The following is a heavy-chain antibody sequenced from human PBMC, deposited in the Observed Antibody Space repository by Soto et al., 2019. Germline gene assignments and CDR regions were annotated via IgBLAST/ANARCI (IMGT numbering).Heavy chain of an antibody. Sequence: PGGSLRLSCAASGFSFDDYAMHWVRQAPGKGLEWVTGISSAVNTYYADSVKGRFTISRDNSKNTLSLQMNSLRAEDTAVYYCAKQVRDGTSSPYYFDYWGQGTLVTVSS. CDR2: ISSAVNT. CDR3: AKQVRDGTSSPYYFDY. V-gene: IGHV3-23*01. D-gene: IGHD6-6*01. CDR1: GFSFDDYA. J-gene: IGHJ4*02.